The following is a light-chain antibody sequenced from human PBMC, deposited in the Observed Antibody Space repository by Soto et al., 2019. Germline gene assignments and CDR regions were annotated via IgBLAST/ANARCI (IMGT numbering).Light chain of an antibody. J-gene: IGKJ3*01. Sequence: AIRMTQSPSSFSASTGDRVTITCRASQGISSYLAWYQQKPGKAPKLLIYAASTLQSGVPSRFSGSGSGTDFTLTISCLQSEDFATYYCHQYYSYQFTFGPGTKVDIK. CDR3: HQYYSYQFT. CDR1: QGISSY. V-gene: IGKV1-8*01. CDR2: AAS.